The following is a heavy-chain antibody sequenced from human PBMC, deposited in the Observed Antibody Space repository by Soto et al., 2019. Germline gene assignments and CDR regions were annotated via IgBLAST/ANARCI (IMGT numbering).Heavy chain of an antibody. CDR1: GFTFSDYY. CDR2: ISSSGSTI. J-gene: IGHJ4*02. D-gene: IGHD3-10*01. Sequence: GGSLRLSCAASGFTFSDYYMSWIRQAPGKGLEWVSYISSSGSTIYYADSVKGRFTISRDNAKNSLYLQMNSLRAEDTAVYYCARAHLLLWFGESLFDYWGQGTLVTVSS. V-gene: IGHV3-11*01. CDR3: ARAHLLLWFGESLFDY.